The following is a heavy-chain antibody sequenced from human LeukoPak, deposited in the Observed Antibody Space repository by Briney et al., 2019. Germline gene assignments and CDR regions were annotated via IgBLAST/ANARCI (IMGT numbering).Heavy chain of an antibody. CDR1: GFTYSSYE. J-gene: IGHJ4*02. Sequence: PGGSLRLSCAASGFTYSSYEMNWVRQAPGKGVEWGSYISNSGSTIYYADSVKGRFTISRDNAKNSLYLQMNSLRAEDTAVYFCARNRPYFDYWGQGTLVTVSS. CDR3: ARNRPYFDY. CDR2: ISNSGSTI. V-gene: IGHV3-48*03.